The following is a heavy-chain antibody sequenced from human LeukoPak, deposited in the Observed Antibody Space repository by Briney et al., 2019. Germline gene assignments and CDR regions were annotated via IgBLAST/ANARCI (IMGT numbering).Heavy chain of an antibody. CDR3: AREEVGAFDI. V-gene: IGHV3-23*01. D-gene: IGHD1-26*01. J-gene: IGHJ3*02. CDR1: GFTFSSYA. CDR2: ISGSGGST. Sequence: PGGSLRLSCAASGFTFSSYAMSWVRQTPGKGLEWVSAISGSGGSTYYADSVKGRLTISRDNSKNTLYLQMNSLRAEDTAVYYCAREEVGAFDIWGQGTMVTVSS.